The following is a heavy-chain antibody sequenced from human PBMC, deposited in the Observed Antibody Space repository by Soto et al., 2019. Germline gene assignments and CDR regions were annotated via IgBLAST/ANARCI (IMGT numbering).Heavy chain of an antibody. CDR3: AINTYYYDSSGYQTDY. D-gene: IGHD3-22*01. J-gene: IGHJ4*02. Sequence: GASVKVSCKASGRTFSSYAISWVRQAPGQGLEWMGGIIPIFGTANYAQRFQGRITITADESTSTAYMELSSLRSEDTAVYYCAINTYYYDSSGYQTDYWGQGTLVTVSS. V-gene: IGHV1-69*13. CDR1: GRTFSSYA. CDR2: IIPIFGTA.